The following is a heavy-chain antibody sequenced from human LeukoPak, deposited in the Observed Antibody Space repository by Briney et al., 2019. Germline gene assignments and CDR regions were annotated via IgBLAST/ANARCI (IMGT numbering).Heavy chain of an antibody. CDR1: GFTFSSYG. D-gene: IGHD6-13*01. CDR2: IETSGGST. CDR3: AKPPAGTSSYFDY. J-gene: IGHJ4*02. Sequence: PGGPLRLSCAASGFTFSSYGMSWVRQAPGKGLEWVSAIETSGGSTYYADSVKGRFTISRDNSKNTLFLQMNSLRAEDTAVYYCAKPPAGTSSYFDYWGQGTLVTVSS. V-gene: IGHV3-23*01.